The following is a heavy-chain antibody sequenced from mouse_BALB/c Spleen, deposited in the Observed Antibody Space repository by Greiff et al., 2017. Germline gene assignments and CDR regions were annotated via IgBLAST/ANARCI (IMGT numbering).Heavy chain of an antibody. D-gene: IGHD2-3*01. Sequence: VQLQQSGAELAKPGASVKMSCKASGYTFTSYWMHWVNQRPGQGLEWIGYINPSTGYTEYNQKFKDKATLTADKSSSTAYMQLSSLTSEDSAVYYCTKYEICDGYYYAMDYWGQGTSVTVSS. CDR3: TKYEICDGYYYAMDY. CDR2: INPSTGYT. J-gene: IGHJ4*01. V-gene: IGHV1-7*01. CDR1: GYTFTSYW.